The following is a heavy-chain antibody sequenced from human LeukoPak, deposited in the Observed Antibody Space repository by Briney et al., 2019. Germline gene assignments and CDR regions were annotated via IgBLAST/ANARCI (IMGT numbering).Heavy chain of an antibody. V-gene: IGHV3-23*01. Sequence: GGSLRLSCAASGFTFSDYYMSWIRQAPGKGLEWVSAISNSGVSTYYADSVKGRFTISRDNSKNTLYLQVDSLRAEDTAVYYCARMSSTEIYYFYYMDVWGKGTTVTVSS. D-gene: IGHD6-6*01. CDR2: ISNSGVST. CDR3: ARMSSTEIYYFYYMDV. CDR1: GFTFSDYY. J-gene: IGHJ6*03.